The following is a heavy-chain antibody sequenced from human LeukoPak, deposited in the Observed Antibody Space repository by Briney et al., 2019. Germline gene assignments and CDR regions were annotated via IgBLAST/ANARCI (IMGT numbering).Heavy chain of an antibody. CDR3: ARETYYYDSSGYYYDY. CDR1: GGTFSSYA. Sequence: SVKVSCKASGGTFSSYAISWVRQAPGQGLEWMGGIIPIFGTANYAQKFQGRVTITADESTSTAYMELSSLRSEDTAVYYCARETYYYDSSGYYYDYWGQGTLVTVSS. J-gene: IGHJ4*02. V-gene: IGHV1-69*13. D-gene: IGHD3-22*01. CDR2: IIPIFGTA.